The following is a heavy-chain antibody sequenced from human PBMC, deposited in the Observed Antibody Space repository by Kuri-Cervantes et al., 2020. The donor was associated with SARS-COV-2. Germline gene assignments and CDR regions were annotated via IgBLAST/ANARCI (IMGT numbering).Heavy chain of an antibody. J-gene: IGHJ6*03. CDR1: GFTFGDYA. D-gene: IGHD6-13*01. CDR3: ARLGAARKSYYYYYMDV. V-gene: IGHV3-49*04. Sequence: GESLKISCTASGFTFGDYAMSWVRQAPGKGLEVVGFIRSKAYGGTTEYAASVKGRSTISRDDSKSIAYLQMNSLKAEDTAVYYCARLGAARKSYYYYYMDVWGKGTTVTVSS. CDR2: IRSKAYGGTT.